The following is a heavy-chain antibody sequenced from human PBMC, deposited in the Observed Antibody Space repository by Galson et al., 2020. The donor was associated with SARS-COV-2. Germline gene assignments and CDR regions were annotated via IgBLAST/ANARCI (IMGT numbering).Heavy chain of an antibody. J-gene: IGHJ4*02. CDR1: GGSINSGDYY. CDR2: IYYSGST. Sequence: SETLSLTCTVSGGSINSGDYYWSWVRQHPEKGLEWIGYIYYSGSTYYNPSLKSRVTISVDTSNNQFSLRLSSVTAADTALYYWARYGSDTLAFGSWGQGTLVTVSS. D-gene: IGHD4-17*01. CDR3: ARYGSDTLAFGS. V-gene: IGHV4-31*03.